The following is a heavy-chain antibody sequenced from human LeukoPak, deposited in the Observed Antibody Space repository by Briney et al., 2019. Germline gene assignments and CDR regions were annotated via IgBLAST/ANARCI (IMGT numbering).Heavy chain of an antibody. CDR3: ARGLGTYSSSWYVNWFDP. J-gene: IGHJ5*02. CDR1: GGSISSYY. Sequence: SETLSLTCTVSGGSISSYYWSWIRQPPGKGLEWIGYIYTSGSTYYNPSLKSRVTISVDRSKNQFSLKLSSVTAADTAVYYCARGLGTYSSSWYVNWFDPWGQGTLVTVSS. V-gene: IGHV4-4*09. CDR2: IYTSGST. D-gene: IGHD6-13*01.